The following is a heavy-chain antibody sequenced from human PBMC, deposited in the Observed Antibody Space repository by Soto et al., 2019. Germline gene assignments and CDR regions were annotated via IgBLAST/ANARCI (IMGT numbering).Heavy chain of an antibody. D-gene: IGHD6-13*01. CDR1: GGSVSSGSYY. CDR2: IYYSVST. V-gene: IGHV4-61*01. Sequence: SETLSLTCTVSGGSVSSGSYYWSWIRQPPGKGLEWIGYIYYSVSTNYNPSLKSRVTISVDTSKNQFSLKLSSVTAADTAVYYCAGGSSSSDFDYWGQGTLVTVSA. CDR3: AGGSSSSDFDY. J-gene: IGHJ4*02.